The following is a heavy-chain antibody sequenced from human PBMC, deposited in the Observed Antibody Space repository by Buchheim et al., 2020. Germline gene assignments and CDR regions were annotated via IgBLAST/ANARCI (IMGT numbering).Heavy chain of an antibody. J-gene: IGHJ5*02. D-gene: IGHD3-22*01. CDR1: GFTFSSYA. V-gene: IGHV3-30*04. CDR3: ARVPVDSSGYADGWFDP. Sequence: QVQLVESGGGVVQPGRSLRLSCAASGFTFSSYAMHWVRQAPGKGLEWVAVISYDGSNKYYADSVKGRFTISRDNSKNTLYLQMNSLRAEDTAVYYCARVPVDSSGYADGWFDPWGQGTL. CDR2: ISYDGSNK.